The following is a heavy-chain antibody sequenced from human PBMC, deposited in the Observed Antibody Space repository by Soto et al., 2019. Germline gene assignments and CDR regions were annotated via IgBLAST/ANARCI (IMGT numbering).Heavy chain of an antibody. CDR1: GFTFTSSA. CDR2: IVVGSGNT. Sequence: SVKVSCKASGFTFTSSAMQWVRQARGQRLEWIGWIVVGSGNTNYAQKFQERVTITRDMSTSTAYMELSSLRSEDTAVYYCAAASGSYSQRGDMDVWGQGTTVTVSS. V-gene: IGHV1-58*02. J-gene: IGHJ6*02. D-gene: IGHD1-26*01. CDR3: AAASGSYSQRGDMDV.